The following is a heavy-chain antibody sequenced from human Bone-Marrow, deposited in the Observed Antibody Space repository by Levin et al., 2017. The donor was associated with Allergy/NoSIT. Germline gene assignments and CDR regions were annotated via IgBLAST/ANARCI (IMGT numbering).Heavy chain of an antibody. Sequence: GSLRLSCSVSGDSIRNYYWSWIRQPPGKGLEWIGYIHYSGTTDQNPSLKSRVTMSVDTSNNQFSLRLSSVTAADTALYYCARHIAFRLRSGFYYYMDVWGKGATVTVSS. J-gene: IGHJ6*03. CDR3: ARHIAFRLRSGFYYYMDV. CDR2: IHYSGTT. D-gene: IGHD3-10*01. V-gene: IGHV4-59*08. CDR1: GDSIRNYY.